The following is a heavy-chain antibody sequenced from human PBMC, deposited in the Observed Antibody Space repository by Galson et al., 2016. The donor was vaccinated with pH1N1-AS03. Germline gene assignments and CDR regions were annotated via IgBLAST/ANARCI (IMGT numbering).Heavy chain of an antibody. D-gene: IGHD3-16*01. CDR2: IDSDDDK. CDR3: VGVWGASAVYFGY. CDR1: GVSRTSPGVC. Sequence: PAQVNPTQTLTLTCSFSGVSRTSPGVCVTWVGQPPGKALEWHATIDSDDDKYHTTALKTRHTISKDNTKNQMVLTMTNMDTEDTATYYCVGVWGASAVYFGYWGPGILVAVSS. J-gene: IGHJ4*02. V-gene: IGHV2-70*20.